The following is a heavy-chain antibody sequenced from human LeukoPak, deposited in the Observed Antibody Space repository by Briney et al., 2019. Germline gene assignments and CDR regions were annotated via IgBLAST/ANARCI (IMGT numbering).Heavy chain of an antibody. D-gene: IGHD3-10*01. V-gene: IGHV3-7*01. J-gene: IGHJ6*02. CDR1: GFTFSSYW. CDR3: ARDDGYRWFGEFIYYYGMDV. Sequence: GGSLRLSCAASGFTFSSYWMSWVRQAPGKGLEWVANIKQDGSEKYYVDSVKGRFTISRDNAKNSLYLQMNSLRAEDTAVYYCARDDGYRWFGEFIYYYGMDVWGQGTTVTVSS. CDR2: IKQDGSEK.